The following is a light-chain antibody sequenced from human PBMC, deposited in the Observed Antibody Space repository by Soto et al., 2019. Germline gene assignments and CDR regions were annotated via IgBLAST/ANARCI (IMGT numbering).Light chain of an antibody. CDR2: DAA. CDR3: QQHHGSPFT. CDR1: QSVPSNY. Sequence: EIVLTQSPGTLSLSPGERATLSCWASQSVPSNYLAWYQQKPGQAPRLLIHDAASRATGIPDRFSGSGSGTDFTLTISRLEPEDFAVYYCQQHHGSPFTFGPGTKVDIK. J-gene: IGKJ3*01. V-gene: IGKV3-20*01.